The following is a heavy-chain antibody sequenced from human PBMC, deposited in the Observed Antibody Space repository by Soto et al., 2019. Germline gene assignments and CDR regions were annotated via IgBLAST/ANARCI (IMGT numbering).Heavy chain of an antibody. CDR2: IYYSGST. V-gene: IGHV4-31*03. CDR1: GGSISSGGYY. CDR3: AVAARIYYYMDV. D-gene: IGHD6-6*01. Sequence: SETLSLTCTVSGGSISSGGYYWSWIRQHPGKGPEWIGYIYYSGSTYYNPSLKSRVTISVDTSKNQFSLKLSSVTAADTAVYYCAVAARIYYYMDVWGKGTTVTVSS. J-gene: IGHJ6*03.